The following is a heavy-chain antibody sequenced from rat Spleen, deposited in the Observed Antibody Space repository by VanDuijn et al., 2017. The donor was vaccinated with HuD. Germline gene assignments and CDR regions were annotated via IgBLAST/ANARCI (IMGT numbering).Heavy chain of an antibody. D-gene: IGHD2-2*01. J-gene: IGHJ1*01. CDR2: ISSSGGST. CDR3: ARAGYLRDWYFDF. V-gene: IGHV5-25*01. CDR1: GFTFSNYD. Sequence: EVQLVESGGGLVQPGRSLKLSCAASGFTFSNYDMAWVRQAPTKGLEWVASISSSGGSTYYRDSVKGRFSISRDDAKSTLYLQMDSLRSEDTATYHCARAGYLRDWYFDFWGPGAMVTVSS.